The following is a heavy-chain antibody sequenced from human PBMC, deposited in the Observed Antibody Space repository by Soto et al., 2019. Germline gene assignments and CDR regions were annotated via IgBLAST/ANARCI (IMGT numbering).Heavy chain of an antibody. CDR3: ARHFDSGTWPLDY. V-gene: IGHV4-59*01. CDR2: ISYNGNT. D-gene: IGHD3-10*01. CDR1: GGSIRNYY. Sequence: QVQLQESGPGLVKPSETLSLTCTVSGGSIRNYYWSWLRQPPGKGLEWIGFISYNGNTKYNPALVGRVTISLDTSKNYFSLRLRSLTAADTALYYCARHFDSGTWPLDYWGQGILVTVSS. J-gene: IGHJ4*02.